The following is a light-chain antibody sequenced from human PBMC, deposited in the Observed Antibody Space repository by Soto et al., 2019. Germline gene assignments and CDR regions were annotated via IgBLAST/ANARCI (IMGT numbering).Light chain of an antibody. CDR2: GAF. CDR3: QQYGSSSWT. Sequence: EIVLTQSPGTLSLSPGARATFSCRASQSVSSNYLAWYQQKPGQAPRLLIYGAFKRATGIPDRFSGSGSGTDFTLTISRLEPEDFAVYYCQQYGSSSWTFGQGTKVDIK. J-gene: IGKJ1*01. V-gene: IGKV3-20*01. CDR1: QSVSSNY.